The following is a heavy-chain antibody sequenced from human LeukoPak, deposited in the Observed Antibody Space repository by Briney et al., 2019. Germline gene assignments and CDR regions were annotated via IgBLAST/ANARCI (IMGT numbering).Heavy chain of an antibody. J-gene: IGHJ4*02. CDR2: IYYSGST. Sequence: SETLSLTCTVSGGSISSSSYYWGWIRQPPGKGLEWIGSIYYSGSTYYNPSLKSRVTISVDTSKNQFSLKLSSVTAADTAVYYCARSWSSGYWFPATASFDYWGQGTLVTVSS. CDR1: GGSISSSSYY. CDR3: ARSWSSGYWFPATASFDY. D-gene: IGHD3-22*01. V-gene: IGHV4-39*01.